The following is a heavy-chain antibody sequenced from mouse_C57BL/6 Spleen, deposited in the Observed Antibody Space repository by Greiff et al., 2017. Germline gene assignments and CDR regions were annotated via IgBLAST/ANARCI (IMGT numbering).Heavy chain of an antibody. CDR1: GFTFSSYA. V-gene: IGHV5-4*03. Sequence: EVNVVESGGGLVKPGGSLKLSCAASGFTFSSYAMSWVRQTPEKRLEWVATISDGGSYTYYPDNVKGRFTISRDNAKNNLYLQMSHLKSEDTAMYYCARGRDGSSYGYFDVWGTGTTVTVSS. J-gene: IGHJ1*03. D-gene: IGHD1-1*01. CDR3: ARGRDGSSYGYFDV. CDR2: ISDGGSYT.